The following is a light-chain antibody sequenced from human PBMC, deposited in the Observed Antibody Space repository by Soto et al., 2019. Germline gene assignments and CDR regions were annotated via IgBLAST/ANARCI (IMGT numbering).Light chain of an antibody. V-gene: IGKV1-5*03. CDR1: QSISSW. Sequence: DIQMTQSPSTLSASVGDRVTITCRASQSISSWLAWYQQKPGKAPKLLIYKASSLESGVPSRFSGSGSGTEFTLTISSLQSDDFAPYYCQQYNSYSRTFGQGTKVEIK. CDR2: KAS. CDR3: QQYNSYSRT. J-gene: IGKJ1*01.